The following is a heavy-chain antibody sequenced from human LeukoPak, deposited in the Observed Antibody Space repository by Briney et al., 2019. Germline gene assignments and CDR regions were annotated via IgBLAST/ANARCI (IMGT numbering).Heavy chain of an antibody. Sequence: PPGRSLRLSCAASGFTFSSYGMHWVRQAPGKGLEWVAVIWYDGSNKYYADSVKGRFTISRDNSKNTLYLQMNSLRAEDTAVYYCASTEGATTGGYWGQGTLVTVSS. CDR2: IWYDGSNK. V-gene: IGHV3-33*01. J-gene: IGHJ4*02. CDR3: ASTEGATTGGY. D-gene: IGHD1-26*01. CDR1: GFTFSSYG.